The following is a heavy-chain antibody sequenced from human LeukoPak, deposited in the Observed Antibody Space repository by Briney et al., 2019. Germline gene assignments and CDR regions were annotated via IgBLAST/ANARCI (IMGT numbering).Heavy chain of an antibody. CDR3: AGYFYGSGRGGRDY. J-gene: IGHJ4*02. D-gene: IGHD3-10*01. Sequence: GASVKVSCKASGYTFTSYGISWVRQAPGQGLEWMGGIIPIFGTANYAQKFQGRVTITADKSTSTAYMELSSLRSEDTAVYYCAGYFYGSGRGGRDYWGQGTLVTVSS. CDR2: IIPIFGTA. CDR1: GYTFTSYG. V-gene: IGHV1-69*06.